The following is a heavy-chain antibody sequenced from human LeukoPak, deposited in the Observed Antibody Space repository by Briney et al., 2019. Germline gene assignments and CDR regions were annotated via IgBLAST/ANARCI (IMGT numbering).Heavy chain of an antibody. CDR1: GYTFIDNY. CDR2: INPNSGGT. J-gene: IGHJ6*03. V-gene: IGHV1-2*02. D-gene: IGHD6-13*01. CDR3: ARREFTPAGPGNFHYYYLDV. Sequence: GASVKVSCKASGYTFIDNYLHWVRQAPGQGLEWMGWINPNSGGTNFAQKFQGRVTMTRDTSISTAYMELDRLTSGDTAIYYCARREFTPAGPGNFHYYYLDVWGKGTMRTVSS.